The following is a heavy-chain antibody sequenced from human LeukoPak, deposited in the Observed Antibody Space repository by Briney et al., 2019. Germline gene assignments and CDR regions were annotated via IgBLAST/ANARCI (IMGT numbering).Heavy chain of an antibody. CDR2: IYSGGST. J-gene: IGHJ4*02. V-gene: IGHV3-53*04. CDR3: ARAKAAARRFWYYFDY. Sequence: GGSLRISCAASGFTVSSNYMSWVRQAPGKGLEWVSVIYSGGSTYYADSVKGRFTISRHNSKNTLYLQMNSLRAEDTAVYYCARAKAAARRFWYYFDYWGQGTLVTVSS. CDR1: GFTVSSNY. D-gene: IGHD6-13*01.